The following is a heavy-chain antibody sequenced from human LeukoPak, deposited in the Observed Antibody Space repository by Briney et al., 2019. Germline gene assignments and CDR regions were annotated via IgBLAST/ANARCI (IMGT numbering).Heavy chain of an antibody. CDR3: ARRVGYCSSTSCYTSGDYNWFDP. D-gene: IGHD2-2*02. CDR2: IYPGDSDT. CDR1: GYSFTSYW. Sequence: GESLQISCKGSGYSFTSYWIGWVRQMPGKGLEWMGIIYPGDSDTRYSPSFQGQVTISADKSISTAYLQWSSLKASDTAMYYCARRVGYCSSTSCYTSGDYNWFDPWGQGTLVTVSS. V-gene: IGHV5-51*01. J-gene: IGHJ5*02.